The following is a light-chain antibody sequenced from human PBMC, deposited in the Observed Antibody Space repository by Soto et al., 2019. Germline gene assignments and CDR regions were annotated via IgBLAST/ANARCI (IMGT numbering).Light chain of an antibody. CDR1: SSNIGSNY. CDR3: AAWDDSLSGVV. Sequence: HSVLTQPPSASGTPGQRVTISCSGSSSNIGSNYVFWYQHLPGTAPKLLIYRNNQRPSGVPDRFSGSKSGTSASLAISGLRSEDETDCYCAAWDDSLSGVVFGGGTKLTVL. V-gene: IGLV1-47*01. J-gene: IGLJ2*01. CDR2: RNN.